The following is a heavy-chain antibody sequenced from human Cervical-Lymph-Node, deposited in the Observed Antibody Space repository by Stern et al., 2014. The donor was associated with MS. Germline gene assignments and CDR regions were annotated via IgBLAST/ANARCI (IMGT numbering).Heavy chain of an antibody. CDR1: GYTFTTYG. V-gene: IGHV1-18*01. CDR3: ASDKMHAFDY. J-gene: IGHJ4*02. D-gene: IGHD2-8*01. CDR2: ISADSGNT. Sequence: VQLVESGTEVKKPGASVLVSCKASGYTFTTYGITLVRQAPGQGLEGMGWISADSGNTKYAQKFQDRVTMTRDTTPGTAYMEVRSLRSEDTAVYYCASDKMHAFDYWGQGTQVTVPS.